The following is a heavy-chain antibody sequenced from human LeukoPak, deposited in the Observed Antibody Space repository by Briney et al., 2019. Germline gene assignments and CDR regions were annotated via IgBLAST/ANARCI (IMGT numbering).Heavy chain of an antibody. CDR1: GFTFSSYW. Sequence: PGGSLRLSCAASGFTFSSYWMHWVRQAPGKGLVWVSRINSDGRSTSYADSVKGRFTISRDNAKNTLYLQMNSLRAEDTAVYYCARCSPSYSGDDWGQGTLVTVSS. CDR3: ARCSPSYSGDD. V-gene: IGHV3-74*01. CDR2: INSDGRST. J-gene: IGHJ4*02. D-gene: IGHD1-26*01.